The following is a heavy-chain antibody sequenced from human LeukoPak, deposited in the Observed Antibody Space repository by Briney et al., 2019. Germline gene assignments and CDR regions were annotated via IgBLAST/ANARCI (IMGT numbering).Heavy chain of an antibody. CDR1: GFTFSSYA. D-gene: IGHD2-21*01. CDR2: ISSNGGST. J-gene: IGHJ6*04. CDR3: ASSLFATSSPV. Sequence: PGGSLRPSCAASGFTFSSYAMHWVRQAPGKGLEYVSAISSNGGSTYYANSVKGRFTISRDNSKNTLYLQMGSLRAEDMAVYYCASSLFATSSPVWGKGTTVTVSS. V-gene: IGHV3-64*01.